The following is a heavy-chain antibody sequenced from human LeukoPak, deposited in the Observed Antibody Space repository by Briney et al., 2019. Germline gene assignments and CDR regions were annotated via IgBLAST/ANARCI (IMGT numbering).Heavy chain of an antibody. J-gene: IGHJ5*02. D-gene: IGHD2-2*01. Sequence: ASVKVSCNASGYTFTSYGISWVRQAPGQGLEWMGWINPKSGGTNYAQKFQGRVTMTRDTSISTAYMELSRLRSDDTAVYYCAREGFVGCSSTSCFFLDHWGQGTLVTVSS. V-gene: IGHV1-2*02. CDR2: INPKSGGT. CDR3: AREGFVGCSSTSCFFLDH. CDR1: GYTFTSYG.